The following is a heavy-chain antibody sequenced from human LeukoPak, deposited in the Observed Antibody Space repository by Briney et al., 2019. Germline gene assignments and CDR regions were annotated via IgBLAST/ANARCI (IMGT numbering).Heavy chain of an antibody. D-gene: IGHD5-18*01. CDR2: INPNSGGT. J-gene: IGHJ3*02. CDR3: ARMGRRYSYGPPRLLGDAFDI. Sequence: GASVKVSCKASGYTFTTYYIHWVRQAPGQGLEWMGRINPNSGGTNYAQKFQGRVTMTRDTSISTAYMELSRLRSDDTAVYYCARMGRRYSYGPPRLLGDAFDIWGQGTMVTVSS. V-gene: IGHV1-2*06. CDR1: GYTFTTYY.